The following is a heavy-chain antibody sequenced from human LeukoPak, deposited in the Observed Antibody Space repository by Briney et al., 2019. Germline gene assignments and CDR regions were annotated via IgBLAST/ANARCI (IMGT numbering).Heavy chain of an antibody. D-gene: IGHD2-15*01. CDR2: ISYDGSNK. CDR1: GFTFDDFG. J-gene: IGHJ4*02. Sequence: GGSLRLSCAASGFTFDDFGMSWVRQAPGKGLEWVAVISYDGSNKYYADSVKGRFTISGDNSKNTLYLQMNSLRAEDTAVYYCARDGYCSGGSCYYPYYWGQGTLVTVSS. CDR3: ARDGYCSGGSCYYPYY. V-gene: IGHV3-30*03.